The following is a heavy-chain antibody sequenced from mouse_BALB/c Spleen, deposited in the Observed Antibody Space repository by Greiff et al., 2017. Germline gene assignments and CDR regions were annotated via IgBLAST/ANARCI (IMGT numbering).Heavy chain of an antibody. CDR3: AKELWIRGGDY. CDR1: GYTFTSFY. V-gene: IGHV1S56*01. D-gene: IGHD1-1*02. CDR2: IYPGDGST. Sequence: QVQLKQSGPELVKPGASVKMSCKASGYTFTSFYIHWVKQRPGQGLEWIGWIYPGDGSTKYNEKFKGKTTLTADKSSSTAYMLLSSLTSEDSAIFFCAKELWIRGGDYWGQGTTLTVSS. J-gene: IGHJ2*01.